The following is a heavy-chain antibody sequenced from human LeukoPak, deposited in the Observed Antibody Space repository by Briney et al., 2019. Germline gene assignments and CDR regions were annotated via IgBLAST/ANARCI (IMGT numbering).Heavy chain of an antibody. J-gene: IGHJ3*02. D-gene: IGHD3-16*01. CDR1: GGSFSGDY. Sequence: SETLSLTCAVYGGSFSGDYWSWIRQPPGKGLEWSGEINHSGSTNYNPSLRSGVTISVDTSKNQFSLKLSSVTAADTAVYYCASPRGKRVAIGPGGAFDIWGQGTMVTVSS. V-gene: IGHV4-34*01. CDR2: INHSGST. CDR3: ASPRGKRVAIGPGGAFDI.